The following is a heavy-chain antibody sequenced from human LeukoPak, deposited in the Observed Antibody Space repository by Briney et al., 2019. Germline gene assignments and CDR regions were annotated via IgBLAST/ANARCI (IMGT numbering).Heavy chain of an antibody. J-gene: IGHJ4*02. CDR2: IAYDGVNT. D-gene: IGHD3-22*01. CDR3: ARDFDTDGYWVGPLDS. CDR1: GFTFTKSA. V-gene: IGHV3-30*04. Sequence: GGSLRLSCAASGFTFTKSALHWVRQAPGKGLEWVAVIAYDGVNTYFADSVRGRFTISRDNSKNTLYLEMNSLRPDDTGLYYCARDFDTDGYWVGPLDSWGQGTLVTVSS.